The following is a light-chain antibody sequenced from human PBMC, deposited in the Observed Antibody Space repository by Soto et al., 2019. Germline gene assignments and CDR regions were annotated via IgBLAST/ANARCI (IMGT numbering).Light chain of an antibody. CDR2: EVS. V-gene: IGLV2-14*01. CDR3: SSSTATFYL. Sequence: QSVLTQPASVSGSPGQSITISCTGTSSDIGGYTYVSWYQQRPGKAPQLVIYEVSDRPSGVSHRFSGSKSGNTASLTISGLQAEDEAEYYCSSSTATFYLYGTAPKVTVL. J-gene: IGLJ1*01. CDR1: SSDIGGYTY.